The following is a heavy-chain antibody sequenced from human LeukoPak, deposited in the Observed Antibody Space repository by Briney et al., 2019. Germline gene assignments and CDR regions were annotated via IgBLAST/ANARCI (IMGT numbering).Heavy chain of an antibody. CDR3: ARDYSSWYGGFDP. J-gene: IGHJ5*02. CDR2: IIPIFGTA. D-gene: IGHD6-13*01. CDR1: GGTFSSYA. V-gene: IGHV1-69*05. Sequence: SGKVSCKASGGTFSSYAISWVRQAPGQGLEWMGGIIPIFGTANYAQKFQGRVTITTDESTSTAYMELSSLRSEDTAVYYCARDYSSWYGGFDPWGQGTLVTVSS.